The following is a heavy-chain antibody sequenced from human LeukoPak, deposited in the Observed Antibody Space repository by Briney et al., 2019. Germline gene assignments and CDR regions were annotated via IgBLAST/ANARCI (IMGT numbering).Heavy chain of an antibody. D-gene: IGHD3-16*01. V-gene: IGHV3-7*01. J-gene: IGHJ4*02. CDR1: GFTFSNHW. CDR3: ARDNMLHLDY. Sequence: EGSLRLSCAASGFTFSNHWMTWVRQAPGKGLEWVANIKQDGSDKNHVDSVKGRFTISRDNAKNSLYLQMNSLRAEDTAVYYCARDNMLHLDYWGQGALVTVSS. CDR2: IKQDGSDK.